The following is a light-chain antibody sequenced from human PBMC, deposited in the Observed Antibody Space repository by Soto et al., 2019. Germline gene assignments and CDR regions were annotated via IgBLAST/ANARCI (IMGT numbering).Light chain of an antibody. CDR1: QTLSINS. V-gene: IGKV3D-20*02. Sequence: EIVLTQSPDTLSLSPGERATLFCRASQTLSINSLAWYQQKPGQAPRLLIYAASTRDTGIPDRFNGSGSGTDFALTINRLEPEDFAVYYCQQRSNWPLTFGGGTKVDIK. CDR2: AAS. J-gene: IGKJ4*01. CDR3: QQRSNWPLT.